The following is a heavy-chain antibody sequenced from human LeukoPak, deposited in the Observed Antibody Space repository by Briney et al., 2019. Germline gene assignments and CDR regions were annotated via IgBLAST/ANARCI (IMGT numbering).Heavy chain of an antibody. J-gene: IGHJ4*02. CDR2: IWYDGSNK. CDR3: TKDGTTPSIDY. Sequence: GGSLRLSCAASGFTFSSYGMHWVRQAPGKGLEWVAVIWYDGSNKYYADSVKGRFTISRDKSKNTLYLQMNSLRVEDTAVYYCTKDGTTPSIDYWGQGTLVTVSS. CDR1: GFTFSSYG. V-gene: IGHV3-30*02. D-gene: IGHD1-14*01.